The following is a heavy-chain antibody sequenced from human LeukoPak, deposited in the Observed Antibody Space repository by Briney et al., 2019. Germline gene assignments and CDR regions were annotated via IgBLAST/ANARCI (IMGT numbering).Heavy chain of an antibody. Sequence: ASVKVSCKASGYTFTGYYMHWVRQAPGQGLEWMGWINPNSGGTNYAQKFQGRVTMTRDTSISTAYMELSRLRSDDTAVYYCARSPNMKYQLLLRFDPWGQGTLVTVSS. CDR2: INPNSGGT. J-gene: IGHJ5*02. V-gene: IGHV1-2*02. CDR1: GYTFTGYY. D-gene: IGHD2-2*01. CDR3: ARSPNMKYQLLLRFDP.